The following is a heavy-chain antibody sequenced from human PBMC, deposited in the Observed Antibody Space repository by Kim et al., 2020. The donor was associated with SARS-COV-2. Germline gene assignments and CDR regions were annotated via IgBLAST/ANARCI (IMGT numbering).Heavy chain of an antibody. D-gene: IGHD6-13*01. J-gene: IGHJ2*01. CDR2: IIPIFGTA. CDR1: GGTFSSYA. CDR3: ATLAAAGTRGDWYFDL. Sequence: SVKVSCKASGGTFSSYAISWVRQAPGQGLEWMGGIIPIFGTANYAQKFQGRVTITADESTSTAYMELSSLRSEDTAVYYCATLAAAGTRGDWYFDLWGRGTLVTVSS. V-gene: IGHV1-69*13.